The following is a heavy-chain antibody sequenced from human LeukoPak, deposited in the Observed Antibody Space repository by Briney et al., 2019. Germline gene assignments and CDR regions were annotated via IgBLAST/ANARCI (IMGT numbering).Heavy chain of an antibody. CDR3: AREESGGYFDY. CDR1: GFTFTNYY. CDR2: INPSGSST. V-gene: IGHV1-46*01. J-gene: IGHJ4*02. D-gene: IGHD2-8*02. Sequence: ASVKVSCKASGFTFTNYYMHWVRQAPGQGLEWMGLINPSGSSTNYAQKFRGRVTMTRDTSTTTVYMELSSLRSEDTAVYYCAREESGGYFDYRGQGTLVTVSS.